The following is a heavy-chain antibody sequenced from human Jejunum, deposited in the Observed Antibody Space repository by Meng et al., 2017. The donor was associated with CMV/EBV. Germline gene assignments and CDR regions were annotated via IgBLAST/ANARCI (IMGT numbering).Heavy chain of an antibody. CDR2: INPNSGTT. Sequence: KASGYIFTGYYLHWVRQAPGQGLEWMGWINPNSGTTNYAQKFQARITKTRDTSINTGYMELNRLTSDDTAIYYCARADTIIISVYWGQGTLVTVSS. J-gene: IGHJ4*01. CDR1: GYIFTGYY. CDR3: ARADTIIISVY. V-gene: IGHV1-2*02. D-gene: IGHD3-16*01.